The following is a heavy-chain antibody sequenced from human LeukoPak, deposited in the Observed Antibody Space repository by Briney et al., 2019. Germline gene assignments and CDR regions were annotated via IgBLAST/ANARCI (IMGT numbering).Heavy chain of an antibody. CDR1: GYTFTCYY. D-gene: IGHD6-19*01. Sequence: ASVKVSCKASGYTFTCYYLHWVRQAPGQGLEWVGWINPNSGGTNYAQKFQGRVTMTRDTSISTAHMELTRLRSDDTAVYYCARGREVAGTVAYWGQGALVTVSS. CDR2: INPNSGGT. CDR3: ARGREVAGTVAY. J-gene: IGHJ4*02. V-gene: IGHV1-2*02.